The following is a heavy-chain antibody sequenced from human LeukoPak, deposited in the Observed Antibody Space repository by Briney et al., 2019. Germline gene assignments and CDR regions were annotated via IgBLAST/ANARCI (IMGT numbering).Heavy chain of an antibody. D-gene: IGHD6-19*01. CDR3: ARVPIYGGWSPTENWFDP. Sequence: SETLSLTCTVSGASISSTSYYWGWIRPPPGKGLEWIGSIYHSGSTNYNPSLKSRVTISLDKSKNQFSLKLTSVTAADTAVYYCARVPIYGGWSPTENWFDPWGQGTLVTVSS. J-gene: IGHJ5*02. CDR1: GASISSTSYY. CDR2: IYHSGST. V-gene: IGHV4-39*07.